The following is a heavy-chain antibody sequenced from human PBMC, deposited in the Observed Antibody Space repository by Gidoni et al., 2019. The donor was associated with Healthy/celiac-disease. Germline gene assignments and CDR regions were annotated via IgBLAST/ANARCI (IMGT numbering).Heavy chain of an antibody. Sequence: QVQLQESGPGLVKPSQTLSLTCTVSGGSISSGSYYWSWSRQPAGKGLEWIGRIYTSGSTNYNPSLKSRVTISVDTSKNQFSLKLSSVTAADTAVYYCAGSFDYSDYWGRGTLVTVSS. CDR2: IYTSGST. CDR3: AGSFDYSDY. V-gene: IGHV4-61*02. D-gene: IGHD3-3*01. J-gene: IGHJ4*02. CDR1: GGSISSGSYY.